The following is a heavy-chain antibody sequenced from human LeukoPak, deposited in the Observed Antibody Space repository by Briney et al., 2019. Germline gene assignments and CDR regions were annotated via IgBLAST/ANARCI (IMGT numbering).Heavy chain of an antibody. J-gene: IGHJ5*02. Sequence: GGSLRLSCAASGFTFSSYGMHWVRQAPGKGLEWVAVIWYDGSNKYYADSVKGRFTISRDNSKNTLYPQMNSLRAEDTAVYYCARDRVTMVRGVVPNWFDPWGQGTLVTVSS. D-gene: IGHD3-10*01. CDR3: ARDRVTMVRGVVPNWFDP. CDR1: GFTFSSYG. CDR2: IWYDGSNK. V-gene: IGHV3-33*01.